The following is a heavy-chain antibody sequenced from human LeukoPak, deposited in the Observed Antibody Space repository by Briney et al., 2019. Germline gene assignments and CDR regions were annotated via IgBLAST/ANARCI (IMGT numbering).Heavy chain of an antibody. CDR1: GYTFTSYG. J-gene: IGHJ4*02. CDR2: VSAYNGNT. CDR3: ARLTYGDRYFDY. Sequence: ASVKVSCKASGYTFTSYGISWVRQAPGQGLEWMGWVSAYNGNTNYAQKLQGRVTMTTDTSTSTAYMELRSLRSDDTAVYYCARLTYGDRYFDYWGQGTLVTVSS. V-gene: IGHV1-18*01. D-gene: IGHD4-17*01.